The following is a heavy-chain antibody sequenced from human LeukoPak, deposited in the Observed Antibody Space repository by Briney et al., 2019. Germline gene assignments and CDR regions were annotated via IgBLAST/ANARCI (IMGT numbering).Heavy chain of an antibody. CDR3: ARVYYSRSYDYWYFDL. Sequence: SQTLSLTCSVSGGSIRSYYWTWIRQPPGKGLEWIGYIYYSGNTNYNPSLKSRVTISVDTSKNQFSLKLSSVSAADTAVYYCARVYYSRSYDYWYFDLWGRGTLVTVSS. V-gene: IGHV4-59*01. J-gene: IGHJ2*01. CDR2: IYYSGNT. D-gene: IGHD6-13*01. CDR1: GGSIRSYY.